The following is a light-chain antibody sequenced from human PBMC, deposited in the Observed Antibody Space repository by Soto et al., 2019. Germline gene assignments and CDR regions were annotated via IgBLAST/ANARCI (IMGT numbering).Light chain of an antibody. J-gene: IGKJ4*01. V-gene: IGKV3-11*01. Sequence: EIVLTQSPATLSLSPGERATLSCRASQSINSYLAWLQQKPGQAPRLLIYDASNRATGIPARFSGSGSGTDFTLTISSLQPEDFAIYYCQQRSIWPLTFGGGTKVEIK. CDR2: DAS. CDR1: QSINSY. CDR3: QQRSIWPLT.